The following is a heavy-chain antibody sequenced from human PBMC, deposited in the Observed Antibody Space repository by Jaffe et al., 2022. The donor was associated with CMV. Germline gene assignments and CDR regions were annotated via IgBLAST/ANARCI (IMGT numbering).Heavy chain of an antibody. J-gene: IGHJ4*02. Sequence: EVQLVESGGGLVQPGGSLRLSCAASGFTFSSYEMNWVRQAPGKGLEWVSYISSSGSTIYYADSVKGRFTISRDNAKNSLYLQMNSLRAEDTAVYYCAGQTRGELGGYFDYWGQGTLVTVSS. CDR1: GFTFSSYE. D-gene: IGHD2-21*01. V-gene: IGHV3-48*03. CDR2: ISSSGSTI. CDR3: AGQTRGELGGYFDY.